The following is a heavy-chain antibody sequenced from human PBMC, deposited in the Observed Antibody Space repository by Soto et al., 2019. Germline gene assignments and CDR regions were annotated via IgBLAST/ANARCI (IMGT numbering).Heavy chain of an antibody. CDR3: ARDGDQWDQSYFDS. CDR1: GHTFTNYG. V-gene: IGHV1-18*01. Sequence: QVQLVQSGAEVRKPGASLKVSCKASGHTFTNYGISWVRQAPGQGLEWMGWINANNGHTNYAQKFQGRVTMTTDTSTTTVYMEMRSLRSDDTAVYYCARDGDQWDQSYFDSWGQGTLVTVSS. CDR2: INANNGHT. D-gene: IGHD1-26*01. J-gene: IGHJ4*02.